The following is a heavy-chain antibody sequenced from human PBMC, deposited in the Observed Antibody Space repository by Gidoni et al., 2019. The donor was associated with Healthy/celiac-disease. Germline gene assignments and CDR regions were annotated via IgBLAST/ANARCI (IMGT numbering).Heavy chain of an antibody. V-gene: IGHV1-58*01. CDR2: IVVGSGNT. D-gene: IGHD4-17*01. CDR3: AADPNDYGDAFDI. CDR1: GFPFTRSA. J-gene: IGHJ3*02. Sequence: QMQLVQSGPDVKKPGTSVKVSCKASGFPFTRSAVQWWRPARGQLLEWIGWIVVGSGNTNDEQKFQERVTITRDMSTSTAYMELSSLRSEDTAVYYCAADPNDYGDAFDIWGQGTMVTVSS.